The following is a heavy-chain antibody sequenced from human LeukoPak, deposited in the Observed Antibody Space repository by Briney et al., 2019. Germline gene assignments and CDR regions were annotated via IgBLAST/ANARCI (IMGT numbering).Heavy chain of an antibody. CDR2: INPNSGGI. Sequence: GASVKVSCKASGYTFTGYYMHWVRQAPGQGLEWMGWINPNSGGINYAQKFQGRVTMTRDTSISTAYMELSRLRSDDTAVYYCARDVLYYYDSSGYPVWGQGTLVTVSS. D-gene: IGHD3-22*01. CDR3: ARDVLYYYDSSGYPV. J-gene: IGHJ4*02. CDR1: GYTFTGYY. V-gene: IGHV1-2*02.